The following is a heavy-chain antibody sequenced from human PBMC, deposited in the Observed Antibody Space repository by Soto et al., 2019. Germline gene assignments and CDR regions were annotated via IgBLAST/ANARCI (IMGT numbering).Heavy chain of an antibody. Sequence: QVQLQESGPGLVKPSGTLSLTCAVSGGSISSTNWWSWVRQPPGQGLEWIGEIYHSGNTNYKRSLTRRVTISVVTSNNPFSRNLSSVTAADTAVYFCARIAAAGTGFDYWGQGTLVTVSS. J-gene: IGHJ4*02. D-gene: IGHD6-13*01. CDR3: ARIAAAGTGFDY. CDR1: GGSISSTNW. V-gene: IGHV4-4*02. CDR2: IYHSGNT.